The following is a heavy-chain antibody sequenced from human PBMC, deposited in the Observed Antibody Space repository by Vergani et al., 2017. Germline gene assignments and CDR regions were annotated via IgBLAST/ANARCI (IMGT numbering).Heavy chain of an antibody. CDR3: AKDRVGGQWLTYGGYYFDY. Sequence: EVQLLESGGGLVQPGGSLRVSCAASGFTFSSYAMSWVRQAPGKGLEWVSAISGSGGGTDHADSVKGRFTISRDNSKNTLYLQMNSLRAEDTAVYYWAKDRVGGQWLTYGGYYFDYWGQGTLVTVSS. CDR2: ISGSGGGT. J-gene: IGHJ4*02. CDR1: GFTFSSYA. D-gene: IGHD6-19*01. V-gene: IGHV3-23*01.